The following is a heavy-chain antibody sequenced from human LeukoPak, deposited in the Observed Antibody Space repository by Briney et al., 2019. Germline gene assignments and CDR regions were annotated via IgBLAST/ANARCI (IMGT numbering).Heavy chain of an antibody. CDR1: GFTFSRYA. V-gene: IGHV3-64D*06. CDR2: ISSNGGST. D-gene: IGHD3-10*01. J-gene: IGHJ4*02. Sequence: GGSLRLSCSASGFTFSRYAMHWVRQAPGKGLEYVSAISSNGGSTYYADSVKGRFTIPRDNSKNTLYLQMSGLRAEDTAVYYCVKVGVLWCGELSYFDYWGQGTLVTVSS. CDR3: VKVGVLWCGELSYFDY.